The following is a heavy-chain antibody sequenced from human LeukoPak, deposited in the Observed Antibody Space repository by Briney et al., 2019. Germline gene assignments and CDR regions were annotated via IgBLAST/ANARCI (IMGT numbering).Heavy chain of an antibody. CDR1: GFTFSSYA. D-gene: IGHD3-3*01. J-gene: IGHJ4*02. CDR2: ISGSGGST. CDR3: AKDYDFWSGYYPLDY. V-gene: IGHV3-23*01. Sequence: GGSLRLSCAASGFTFSSYAMSWVRQAPGKGLEWVSAISGSGGSTYYADSVKGRFTISRDNSKNTLYLQMNSLRAEDTAVYYCAKDYDFWSGYYPLDYWGQGTLVTVSS.